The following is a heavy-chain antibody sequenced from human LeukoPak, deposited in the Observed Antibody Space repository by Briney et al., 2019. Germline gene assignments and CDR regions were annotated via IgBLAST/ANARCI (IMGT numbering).Heavy chain of an antibody. CDR3: ARGLRTWNYFNWFDP. D-gene: IGHD1-7*01. CDR2: INHSGST. Sequence: SETLSLTCAVYGGSFSGYYWSWIRQPPGKGLEWIGEINHSGSTNYNPSLKSRVTISVDTSKNQFSLKLSSVTAADTAVYYCARGLRTWNYFNWFDPWGQGTLVTVSS. V-gene: IGHV4-34*01. J-gene: IGHJ5*02. CDR1: GGSFSGYY.